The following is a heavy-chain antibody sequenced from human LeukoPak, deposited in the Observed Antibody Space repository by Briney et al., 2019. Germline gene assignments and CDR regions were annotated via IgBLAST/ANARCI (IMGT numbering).Heavy chain of an antibody. Sequence: PGGSLRLSCAASGFSFSSYWMHWVRQAPGKGLVWVSRTNSDESSTTYADSVKGRSTISRDSAKNTLYLQMNSLRAEDTAVYYCARGPSAYFEDYWGQGTLVTVSS. D-gene: IGHD3-9*01. V-gene: IGHV3-74*01. CDR2: TNSDESST. CDR1: GFSFSSYW. CDR3: ARGPSAYFEDY. J-gene: IGHJ4*02.